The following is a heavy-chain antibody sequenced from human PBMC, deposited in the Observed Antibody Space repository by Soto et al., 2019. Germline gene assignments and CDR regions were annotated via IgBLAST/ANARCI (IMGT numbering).Heavy chain of an antibody. D-gene: IGHD3-22*01. Sequence: SETLSLTCTVSGGSISSSSYYWGWIRQPPGKGLEWIGSIYYSGSTYYNPSLKSRVTISVDTSKNQFSLKLSSVTAADTAVYYCARQIVVITIWGQGTLVTVSS. CDR1: GGSISSSSYY. J-gene: IGHJ4*02. CDR3: ARQIVVITI. CDR2: IYYSGST. V-gene: IGHV4-39*01.